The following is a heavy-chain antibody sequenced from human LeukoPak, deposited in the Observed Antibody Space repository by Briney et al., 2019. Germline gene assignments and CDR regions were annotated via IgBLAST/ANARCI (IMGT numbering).Heavy chain of an antibody. Sequence: PSETLSLTCTVSGGSISSSSYYWGWIRQPPGKGLEWIGSIYYSGSTYYNPSLKSRVTISVDTSKNQFSLKLSSVTAADTAVYYCARGSFHYDILTGYYSYYFDYWGQGTLVTVSS. CDR1: GGSISSSSYY. CDR3: ARGSFHYDILTGYYSYYFDY. J-gene: IGHJ4*02. D-gene: IGHD3-9*01. CDR2: IYYSGST. V-gene: IGHV4-39*07.